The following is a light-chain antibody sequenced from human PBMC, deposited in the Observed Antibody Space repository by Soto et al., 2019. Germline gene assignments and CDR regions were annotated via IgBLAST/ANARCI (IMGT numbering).Light chain of an antibody. J-gene: IGKJ1*01. V-gene: IGKV3-20*01. CDR1: QSLPSNF. Sequence: EFVLTQSPCTLSSSLGERATFSSRASQSLPSNFLAWYQRKPGQAPRLLIYDASSRATGIPDRFSGSGSGTEFMLTISRLEPEDFAVYYCHQYASSTGTFGQGTKV. CDR2: DAS. CDR3: HQYASSTGT.